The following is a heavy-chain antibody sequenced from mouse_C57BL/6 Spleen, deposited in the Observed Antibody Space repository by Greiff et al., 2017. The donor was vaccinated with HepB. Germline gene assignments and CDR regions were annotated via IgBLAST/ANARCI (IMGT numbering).Heavy chain of an antibody. CDR2: IDPGNGGI. CDR3: ARSRAYGLDY. J-gene: IGHJ2*01. Sequence: QVQLQQSGAELVRPGASVTLSCKASGYTFTDYEMHWVKQTPVQGLEWIGAIDPGNGGIAYNQKFKGKAILTADKSSSTAYMALRSLTSEDSAVYYGARSRAYGLDYWGQGTTLTVSS. D-gene: IGHD1-1*02. V-gene: IGHV1-15*01. CDR1: GYTFTDYE.